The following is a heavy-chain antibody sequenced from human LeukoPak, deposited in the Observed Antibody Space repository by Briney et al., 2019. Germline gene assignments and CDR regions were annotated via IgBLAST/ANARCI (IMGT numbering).Heavy chain of an antibody. V-gene: IGHV1-46*01. CDR3: ARDYGDYVIGFDY. J-gene: IGHJ4*02. D-gene: IGHD4-17*01. Sequence: ASVKVSCKASGYTFSIYNVHWVRQAPGQGLEWMGIINPSGGTTNSAQKFQGRVTMTTDTSTSTAYMELRSLRSDDTAVYYCARDYGDYVIGFDYWGQGTLVTVSS. CDR2: INPSGGTT. CDR1: GYTFSIYN.